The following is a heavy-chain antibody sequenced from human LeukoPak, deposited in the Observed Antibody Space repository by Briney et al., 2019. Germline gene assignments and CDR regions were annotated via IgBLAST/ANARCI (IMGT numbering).Heavy chain of an antibody. D-gene: IGHD3-10*01. J-gene: IGHJ4*02. Sequence: GGSLRLSCAASGFTFSSFEMNWVRQAPGKGLEWVSYISSSGSTIYYADSVKGRFTISRDNAKNSLYLQVNSLKASDTAMYYCARRGDFDHWGQGTLVTVSS. V-gene: IGHV3-48*03. CDR2: ISSSGSTI. CDR3: ARRGDFDH. CDR1: GFTFSSFE.